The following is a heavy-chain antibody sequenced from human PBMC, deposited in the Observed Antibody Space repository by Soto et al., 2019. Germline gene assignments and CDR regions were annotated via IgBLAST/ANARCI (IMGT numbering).Heavy chain of an antibody. CDR2: IYPGDSDT. D-gene: IGHD3-10*01. J-gene: IGHJ3*02. CDR3: PRRLEERAYGSESYYEHAFDI. V-gene: IGHV5-51*03. CDR1: GYSFTSYW. Sequence: PGEALKISCKGSGYSFTSYWIGWVRQMPGKGLEWMGIIYPGDSDTRYSPSFQGQVTISADKSISTAYLQWSSLKASDTAMYSSPRRLEERAYGSESYYEHAFDIWGQGTMVTASS.